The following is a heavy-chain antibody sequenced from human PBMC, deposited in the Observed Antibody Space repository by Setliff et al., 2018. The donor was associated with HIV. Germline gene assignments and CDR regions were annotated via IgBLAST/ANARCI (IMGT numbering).Heavy chain of an antibody. V-gene: IGHV4-59*11. Sequence: SETLSLTCTVSGGSISSHYWSWIRQPPGKGLEWIGSIYYSGSTNYNPSLKRRFTISVAPSKSQFSLKLRSVTAADPAVYYCARVGPPRDYYDSSGYYWYFDLWGRGTPVTVSS. CDR3: ARVGPPRDYYDSSGYYWYFDL. D-gene: IGHD3-22*01. CDR2: IYYSGST. J-gene: IGHJ2*01. CDR1: GGSISSHY.